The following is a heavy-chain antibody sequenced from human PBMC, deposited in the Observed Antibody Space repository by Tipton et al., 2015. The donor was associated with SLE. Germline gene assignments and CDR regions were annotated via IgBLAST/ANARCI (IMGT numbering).Heavy chain of an antibody. CDR1: GGSVSGHY. CDR2: INHSGRT. V-gene: IGHV4-34*01. D-gene: IGHD6-13*01. Sequence: TLSLTCAVYGGSVSGHYWSWIRQPPGKGLEWIGEINHSGRTNYNPSLKSRVTISVDTSKNQFSLKLSSVTAADTAVYYCARDPVFLWGQQLDYFDYWGQGTLVTVSS. J-gene: IGHJ4*02. CDR3: ARDPVFLWGQQLDYFDY.